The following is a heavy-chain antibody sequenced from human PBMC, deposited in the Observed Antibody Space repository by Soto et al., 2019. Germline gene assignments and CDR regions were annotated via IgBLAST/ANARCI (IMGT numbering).Heavy chain of an antibody. D-gene: IGHD2-15*01. CDR2: ISYDGSNK. J-gene: IGHJ4*02. CDR1: GFTFSSYT. CDR3: ARVPASSGRAHFDY. Sequence: QVQLVESGGGVVQPGRYLRLSCAASGFTFSSYTMHWVRQAPGKGLEWVAVISYDGSNKYYADSVKGRFTISRNNSKSTLYLQLNSLRAEDTDVYYCARVPASSGRAHFDYWGQGTLVTVSS. V-gene: IGHV3-30-3*01.